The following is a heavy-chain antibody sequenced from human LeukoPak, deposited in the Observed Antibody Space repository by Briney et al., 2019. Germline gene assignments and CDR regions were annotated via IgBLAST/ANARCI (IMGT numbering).Heavy chain of an antibody. D-gene: IGHD1-26*01. CDR1: GFTFSSYA. J-gene: IGHJ3*02. V-gene: IGHV3-30-3*01. Sequence: GGSLRLSCAASGFTFSSYAMHWVRQAPGKGLEWVAVISYDGSNKYYADSVKGRFTISRDNSKNTLYLQMNSLRAEDTAVYYCAAHGIVGAMFMAFDIWGQGTMVTVSS. CDR3: AAHGIVGAMFMAFDI. CDR2: ISYDGSNK.